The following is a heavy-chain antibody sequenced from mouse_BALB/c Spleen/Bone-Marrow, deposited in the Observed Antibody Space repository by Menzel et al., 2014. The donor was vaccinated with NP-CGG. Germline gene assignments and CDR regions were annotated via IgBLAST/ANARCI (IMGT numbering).Heavy chain of an antibody. V-gene: IGHV1-7*01. CDR2: INPSACYT. CDR1: GYTFTTYW. CDR3: ARDLDY. Sequence: VKLQESGADLAKPGASVKMSCKASGYTFTTYWMHWVNQRPGQGLEWIGYINPSACYTEYNEKFKDKSTLTADKASSTTNMQLISLTFEDSAVYYCARDLDYWGQGTTLTVSS. J-gene: IGHJ2*01.